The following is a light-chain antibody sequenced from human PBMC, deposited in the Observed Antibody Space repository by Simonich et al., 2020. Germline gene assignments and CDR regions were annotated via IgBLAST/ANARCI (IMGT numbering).Light chain of an antibody. V-gene: IGLV2-23*01. CDR1: RRDVGGYTL. Sequence: QSALTKPASVPGSPGKSITISCTGTRRDVGGYTLVSCYQQHPGKAPKPMIYEGSKRPSGVSDRFSGSKSGNTASLTISGLQAEDEADYYCCSYAGSSTWVFGGGTKLTVL. CDR3: CSYAGSSTWV. J-gene: IGLJ3*02. CDR2: EGS.